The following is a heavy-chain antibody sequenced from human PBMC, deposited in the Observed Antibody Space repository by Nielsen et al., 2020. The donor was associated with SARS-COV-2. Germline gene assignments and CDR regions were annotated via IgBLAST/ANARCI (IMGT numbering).Heavy chain of an antibody. CDR2: IYYSGST. J-gene: IGHJ4*02. V-gene: IGHV4-31*03. Sequence: SETLSLTCTVSGGSISNGGYYWSWIRQHPGKGLEWIGYIYYSGSTYYNPSLKSRVTISVDTSKNQFSLKLSSVTAADTAVYYCARCLWFGELLYFDYWGQGTLVTVSS. D-gene: IGHD3-10*01. CDR1: GGSISNGGYY. CDR3: ARCLWFGELLYFDY.